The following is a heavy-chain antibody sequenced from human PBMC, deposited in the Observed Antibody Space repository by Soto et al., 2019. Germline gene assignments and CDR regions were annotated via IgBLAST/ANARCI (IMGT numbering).Heavy chain of an antibody. Sequence: PGGSLRLSCAASGFTFSDYYMSWIRQAPGKGLEWVSYISSTSSYTNYADSVKGRFTISRDNAKNSLYLQMNSLRAGDTAVYYCARALPVAGTSTIDYWGQGTLVTVSS. J-gene: IGHJ4*02. CDR1: GFTFSDYY. D-gene: IGHD6-19*01. CDR3: ARALPVAGTSTIDY. V-gene: IGHV3-11*05. CDR2: ISSTSSYT.